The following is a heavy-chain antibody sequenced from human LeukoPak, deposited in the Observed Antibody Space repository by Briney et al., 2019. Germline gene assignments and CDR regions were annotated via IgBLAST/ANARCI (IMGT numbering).Heavy chain of an antibody. J-gene: IGHJ4*02. CDR2: INPSGGST. Sequence: ASVKVSCKASGYTFTSYYMHWVRQAPGQGLEWMGIINPSGGSTSYAQKFQGRVTMTRDTSTSTVYMELSSLRSEDTAVYYCAREDELLDILTGYRMTAGSSFDYWGQGTLVTVSS. V-gene: IGHV1-46*01. CDR3: AREDELLDILTGYRMTAGSSFDY. CDR1: GYTFTSYY. D-gene: IGHD3-9*01.